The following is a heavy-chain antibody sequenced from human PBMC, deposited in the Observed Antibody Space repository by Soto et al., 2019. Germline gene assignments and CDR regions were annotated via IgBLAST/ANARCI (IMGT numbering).Heavy chain of an antibody. CDR3: ARGLDFWSGRYPPSFDY. CDR1: GFTFSSYA. D-gene: IGHD3-3*01. CDR2: ISYDGSNK. J-gene: IGHJ4*02. V-gene: IGHV3-30-3*01. Sequence: QVQLVESGGGVVQPGRSLRLSCAASGFTFSSYAMHWVRQAPGKGLEWVAVISYDGSNKYYADSVKGRFTISRDNSKNTLYLQMNSLRAEDTAVYYCARGLDFWSGRYPPSFDYWGQGTLVTVSS.